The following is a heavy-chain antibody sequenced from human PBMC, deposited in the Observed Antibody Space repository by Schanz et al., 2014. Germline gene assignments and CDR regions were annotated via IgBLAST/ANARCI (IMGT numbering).Heavy chain of an antibody. D-gene: IGHD6-19*01. CDR2: IWYDGSNE. J-gene: IGHJ6*03. CDR3: ARDHQWLARYYMDV. CDR1: GFTFSNHG. V-gene: IGHV3-33*01. Sequence: VQVLESGGGLVQPGGSLRLSCAASGFTFSNHGMHWVRQSPGKGLEWVALIWYDGSNEYYADSVKGRFTISRDNPKKTLYLQMNSLRAEDTAVYYCARDHQWLARYYMDVWGKGTTVTVSS.